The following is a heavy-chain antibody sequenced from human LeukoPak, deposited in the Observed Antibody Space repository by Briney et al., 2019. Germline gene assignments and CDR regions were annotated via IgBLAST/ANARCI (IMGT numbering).Heavy chain of an antibody. CDR1: GYTFTGYY. CDR2: INPNSGGT. V-gene: IGHV1-2*02. D-gene: IGHD5-18*01. Sequence: ASVKVSCKASGYTFTGYYMHWVRQAPGQGLEWMGWINPNSGGTNYAQKFQGRVTMTRDTSISTAYMELSRLRSEDTAVYYCARGYSYGYKDAFDLWGQGTMVTVPS. CDR3: ARGYSYGYKDAFDL. J-gene: IGHJ3*01.